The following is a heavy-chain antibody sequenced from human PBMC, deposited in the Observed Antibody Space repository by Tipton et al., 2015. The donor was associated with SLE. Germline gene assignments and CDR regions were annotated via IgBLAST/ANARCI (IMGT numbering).Heavy chain of an antibody. V-gene: IGHV4-59*01. J-gene: IGHJ4*02. CDR1: GGSISSYY. CDR3: ARLNDATAIASFDY. Sequence: GLVKPSETLSLTCTVSGGSISSYYWNWIRQPPGKGLEWIGYIYYNGHTNYSPSLKSRVTLSVDTSKNQFSLTLSSVTAADTAVYYCARLNDATAIASFDYWGQGNLVTVSS. CDR2: IYYNGHT. D-gene: IGHD2-21*02.